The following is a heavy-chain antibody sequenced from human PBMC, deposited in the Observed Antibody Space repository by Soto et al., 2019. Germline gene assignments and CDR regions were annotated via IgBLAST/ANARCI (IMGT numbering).Heavy chain of an antibody. V-gene: IGHV1-69*01. Sequence: QVQLVQSGAEVKKPGSSVTVSCKASGGTFSSYAISWVRQAPGQGLEWMGGIIPIFGTANYAQKFQGRVTITADDSTSTAYMELSSLRSEDTAVYYCARANQPDLVQQLEYNWFDPWGQGTLVTVSS. CDR3: ARANQPDLVQQLEYNWFDP. J-gene: IGHJ5*02. CDR2: IIPIFGTA. CDR1: GGTFSSYA. D-gene: IGHD6-13*01.